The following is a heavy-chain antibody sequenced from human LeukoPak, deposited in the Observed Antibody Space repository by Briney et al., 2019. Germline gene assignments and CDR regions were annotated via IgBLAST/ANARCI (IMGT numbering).Heavy chain of an antibody. J-gene: IGHJ6*03. CDR1: GFTFSSYT. D-gene: IGHD4-23*01. V-gene: IGHV3-21*01. CDR3: ARDGDTVLTRGYYYYMDV. CDR2: ITSSSSYI. Sequence: PGGSLRLSCAASGFTFSSYTMNWVRQAPGKGPEWVSSITSSSSYIYYADSVKGRFTISRDNARNSLYLQMNSLRAEDTALYYCARDGDTVLTRGYYYYMDVWGKGTTVTISS.